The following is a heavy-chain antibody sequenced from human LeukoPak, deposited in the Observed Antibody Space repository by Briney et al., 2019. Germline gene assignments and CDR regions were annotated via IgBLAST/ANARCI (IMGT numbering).Heavy chain of an antibody. V-gene: IGHV3-7*03. J-gene: IGHJ4*02. Sequence: PGGSLRLSCAASAGFTFSDYWMNWVRQAPGKALEWVAIIKQDGREKLYVDSVKGRFTISRDNAKSSLYLQMNSLRAEDTAVYYCVSGIGWLPDYWGQGTLVTVSS. CDR1: AGFTFSDYW. D-gene: IGHD6-19*01. CDR2: IKQDGREK. CDR3: VSGIGWLPDY.